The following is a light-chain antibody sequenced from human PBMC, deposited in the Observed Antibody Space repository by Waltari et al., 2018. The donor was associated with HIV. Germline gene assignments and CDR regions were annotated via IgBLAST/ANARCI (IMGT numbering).Light chain of an antibody. V-gene: IGKV3-15*01. Sequence: TQSPATLSVSPGESASLSCRASRSVGSNLAWYQQRPGQAPRLLISGASTRATGIPPRFSGSGSGTEFTLTISSLQSEDFAVYYCQQYKDHTEWLGFGGGTKVEIK. J-gene: IGKJ4*01. CDR3: QQYKDHTEWLG. CDR1: RSVGSN. CDR2: GAS.